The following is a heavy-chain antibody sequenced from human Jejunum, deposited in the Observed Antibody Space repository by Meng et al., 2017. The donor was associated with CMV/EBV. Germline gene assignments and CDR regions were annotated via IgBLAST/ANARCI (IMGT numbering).Heavy chain of an antibody. CDR1: GYTFTNYG. D-gene: IGHD1-26*01. CDR3: ARGTGAGNY. J-gene: IGHJ4*02. V-gene: IGHV1-18*01. CDR2: TSAYNTHT. Sequence: AQLVQFGGEVKKPGASVKVSCKASGYTFTNYGITWVRQAPGQGLEWMGWTSAYNTHTNYAQKFQDRFTMTTDTSTNTAYMELRNLRSDDTAIYYCARGTGAGNYWGPGTLVTVSS.